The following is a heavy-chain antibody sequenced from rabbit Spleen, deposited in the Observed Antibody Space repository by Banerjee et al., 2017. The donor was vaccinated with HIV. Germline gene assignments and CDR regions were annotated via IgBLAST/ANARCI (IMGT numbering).Heavy chain of an antibody. CDR2: IDVAKYGTT. Sequence: QSLEESGGDLVKPGTSLTLTCTASGLDFGSRYWICWVRQAPGKGLEWIACIDVAKYGTTYYTSWAKGRFTISRASSTTVFLQVPSLTAADTATYFCTRDAAGREDFNLWGQGTLVTVS. V-gene: IGHV1S40*01. CDR3: TRDAAGREDFNL. D-gene: IGHD4-2*01. CDR1: GLDFGSRYW. J-gene: IGHJ4*01.